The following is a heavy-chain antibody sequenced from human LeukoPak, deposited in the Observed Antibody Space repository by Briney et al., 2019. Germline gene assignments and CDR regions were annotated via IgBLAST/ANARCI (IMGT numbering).Heavy chain of an antibody. CDR2: IIPIFGTA. CDR3: ARETHIAVAGFDY. CDR1: GGTFSSYA. Sequence: ASVKVSCKASGGTFSSYAISWVRQAPGQGLEWMGGIIPIFGTANYAQKFQGRVTITADESTSTAYMELSSLRSEDTAVYYCARETHIAVAGFDYWGQGTLVTVSS. J-gene: IGHJ4*02. V-gene: IGHV1-69*13. D-gene: IGHD6-19*01.